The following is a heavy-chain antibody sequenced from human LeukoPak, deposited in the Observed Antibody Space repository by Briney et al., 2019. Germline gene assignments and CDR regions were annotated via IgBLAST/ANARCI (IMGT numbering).Heavy chain of an antibody. CDR1: GYTFTSYY. Sequence: ASVKVSFKASGYTFTSYYIHWVRQAPGQGLEWMGIINPTGGSTSCAQKFQDRITMTRDTSTSTVYMELSSLRSEDTAVYYCARSDYSSGWCGYWGQGTLVTVSS. CDR3: ARSDYSSGWCGY. J-gene: IGHJ4*02. V-gene: IGHV1-46*01. CDR2: INPTGGST. D-gene: IGHD6-19*01.